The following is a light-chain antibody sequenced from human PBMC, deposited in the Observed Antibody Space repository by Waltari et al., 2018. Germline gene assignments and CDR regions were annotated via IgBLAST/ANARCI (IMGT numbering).Light chain of an antibody. CDR1: QSVSYY. V-gene: IGKV3-11*01. CDR3: QQRRNWPLT. J-gene: IGKJ4*01. CDR2: DTS. Sequence: VLTQSPATLSLSPGERATLSCRASQSVSYYLAWYQQRPGQAPRLLIYDTSHRATGIPDRFSGSGSETDFTLTISSLEPEDFAVYYCQQRRNWPLTFGGGTKVEIK.